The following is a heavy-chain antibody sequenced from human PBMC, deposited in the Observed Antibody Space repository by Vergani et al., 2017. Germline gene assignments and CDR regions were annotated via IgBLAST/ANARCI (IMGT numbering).Heavy chain of an antibody. CDR2: IKSKTDGGTT. J-gene: IGHJ4*02. D-gene: IGHD2-2*01. CDR3: TTDPLVVVPAAILDY. Sequence: EVQLVESGGGLVKPGGSLRLSCAASGFTFSNAWMSWVRQAPGKGLEWVGRIKSKTDGGTTDYAAPVKGRFTISRDDSKNTLYLQMNSLKTEDTAVYYCTTDPLVVVPAAILDYWGQGTLVTVSS. CDR1: GFTFSNAW. V-gene: IGHV3-15*01.